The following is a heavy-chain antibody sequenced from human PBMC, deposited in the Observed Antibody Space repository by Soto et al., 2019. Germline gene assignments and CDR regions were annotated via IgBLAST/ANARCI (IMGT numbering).Heavy chain of an antibody. CDR2: IYYSGST. CDR3: AREGYCSGGSCSEGYWFDP. J-gene: IGHJ5*02. V-gene: IGHV4-31*03. D-gene: IGHD2-15*01. CDR1: GGSISSGGYY. Sequence: QVQLQESGPGLVKPSQTLSLTCTVSGGSISSGGYYWSWIRQHSGKGLEWIGYIYYSGSTYYNTSLKSRVTISVDTSKNQFSLKLSSVTAADTAVYYCAREGYCSGGSCSEGYWFDPWGQGTLVTVSS.